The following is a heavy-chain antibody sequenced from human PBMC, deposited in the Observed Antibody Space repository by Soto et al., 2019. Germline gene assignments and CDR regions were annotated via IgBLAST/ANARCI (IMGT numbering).Heavy chain of an antibody. CDR3: ARAGSSGYYLGDIHY. V-gene: IGHV1-69*13. Sequence: SVKVSCKASGGTFSSYAISWVRQAPGQGLEWMGGIIPIFGTANYAQKFQGRVTITADESTSTAYMELSSLRSEDTAVYYCARAGSSGYYLGDIHYWGQGTLVTVST. D-gene: IGHD3-22*01. CDR1: GGTFSSYA. CDR2: IIPIFGTA. J-gene: IGHJ4*02.